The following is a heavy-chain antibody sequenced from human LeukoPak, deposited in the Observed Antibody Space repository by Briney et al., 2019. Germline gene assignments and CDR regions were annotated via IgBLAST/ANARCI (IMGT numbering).Heavy chain of an antibody. CDR1: GGSISSSGYS. CDR2: IHHTGST. J-gene: IGHJ5*02. D-gene: IGHD2-21*02. Sequence: PSQTLSLTCAVSGGSISSSGYSWSWIRQPPGKGLEWIGYIHHTGSTYYYPSLKSRVTISVDRSKNQFSLKLSSVTAADTAMYFCARTPTYCGGDCYYFDPWGQGTLVTVSS. CDR3: ARTPTYCGGDCYYFDP. V-gene: IGHV4-30-2*01.